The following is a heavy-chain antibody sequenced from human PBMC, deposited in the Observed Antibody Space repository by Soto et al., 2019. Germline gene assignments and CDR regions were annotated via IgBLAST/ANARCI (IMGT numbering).Heavy chain of an antibody. CDR3: AREIVTAGGNNYFDP. CDR1: GGTVASSHW. D-gene: IGHD2-21*02. V-gene: IGHV4-4*02. CDR2: VYHTGDT. J-gene: IGHJ5*02. Sequence: SETLSLTCGVSGGTVASSHWWSWVRPSPGRGLEWIGNVYHTGDTNFNPSLQSRVTFSVDKSNNQFSLRLTSVTAADTAVYFCAREIVTAGGNNYFDPWGPGTLVTAPQ.